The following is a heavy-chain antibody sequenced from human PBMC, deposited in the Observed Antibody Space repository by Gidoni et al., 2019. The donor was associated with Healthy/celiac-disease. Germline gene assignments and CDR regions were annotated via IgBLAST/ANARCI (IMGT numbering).Heavy chain of an antibody. D-gene: IGHD6-13*01. V-gene: IGHV4-39*01. CDR3: ARHRSSIAAGTGYYFDY. CDR2: IDYRGST. J-gene: IGHJ4*02. Sequence: QLQLQESGPGLVKPSETLSLTCTVSGGSISSSSYYWGWIRQPPGKGLEWIGSIDYRGSTYSHPSLKRRVTISVDTSKNQFSLKLSSVTAADTAVYYCARHRSSIAAGTGYYFDYWGQGTLVTVSS. CDR1: GGSISSSSYY.